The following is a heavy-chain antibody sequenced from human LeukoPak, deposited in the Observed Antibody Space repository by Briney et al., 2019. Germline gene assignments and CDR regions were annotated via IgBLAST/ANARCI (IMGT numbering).Heavy chain of an antibody. D-gene: IGHD2-15*01. J-gene: IGHJ4*02. V-gene: IGHV3-48*03. CDR3: ASGYCSGGSCYSG. CDR1: GFTVSSYE. CDR2: ISSSGSTI. Sequence: PGGSLRLSCAASGFTVSSYEMNWVRQAPGKGLEWVSYISSSGSTIYYADSVKGRFTISRDNAKNSLYLQMNSLRAEDTAVYYCASGYCSGGSCYSGWGQGTLVTVSS.